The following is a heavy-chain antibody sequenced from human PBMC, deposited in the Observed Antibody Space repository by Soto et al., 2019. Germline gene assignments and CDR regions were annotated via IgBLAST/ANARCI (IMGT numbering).Heavy chain of an antibody. Sequence: SLKISFAASGFTFQYFFMSCXXQAXXKGLEWVAYISGTGGIKYYPDSVRGRFTISRDNAKNSLYLQMNSLRVDDTAVYYCAREGDGMDVWGPGTTVTVSS. CDR1: GFTFQYFF. CDR3: AREGDGMDV. CDR2: ISGTGGIK. J-gene: IGHJ6*02. V-gene: IGHV3-11*01.